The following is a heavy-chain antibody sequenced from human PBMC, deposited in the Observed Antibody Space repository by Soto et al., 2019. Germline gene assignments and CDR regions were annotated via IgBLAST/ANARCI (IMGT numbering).Heavy chain of an antibody. CDR3: AGGGQWLVVSFDY. V-gene: IGHV3-30-3*01. J-gene: IGHJ4*02. D-gene: IGHD6-19*01. CDR2: ISYDGSNK. Sequence: GGSLRLSCAASAFTFSSYAMHCVRQAPGKGLECMAVISYDGSNKYHADSVKGRFTISRDNSKNTLYLQMNSLRAEDTAVYYCAGGGQWLVVSFDYWGQGTLVTVSS. CDR1: AFTFSSYA.